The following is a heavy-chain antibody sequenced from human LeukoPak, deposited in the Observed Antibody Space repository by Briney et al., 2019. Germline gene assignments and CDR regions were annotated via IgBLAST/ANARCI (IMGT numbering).Heavy chain of an antibody. CDR1: GGSISSYY. J-gene: IGHJ4*02. CDR3: ARHYTSGWDLDY. Sequence: SETLSLTCTVSGGSISSYYWGWVRQPPGKGLEWIGSIYYSGSTYYNPSLKSRVTISVDTSKNQFSLKLSSVTAGDTAVYYCARHYTSGWDLDYWGQGTLVTVSS. D-gene: IGHD6-19*01. V-gene: IGHV4-39*01. CDR2: IYYSGST.